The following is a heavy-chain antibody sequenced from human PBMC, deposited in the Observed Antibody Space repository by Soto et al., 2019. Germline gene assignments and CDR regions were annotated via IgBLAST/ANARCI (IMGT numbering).Heavy chain of an antibody. D-gene: IGHD1-1*01. V-gene: IGHV3-30*04. CDR3: AREVVTTKWYFDN. CDR1: GFTFSSFS. Sequence: GGSLRLSCRTSGFTFSSFSMHWFRQAPGKGLEWVAVIGSTNVKYYADSVKGRFTISRDNSQDTLYLQMDGLRPNDTGVYFCAREVVTTKWYFDNWGQGSLVTVSS. CDR2: IGSTNVK. J-gene: IGHJ4*02.